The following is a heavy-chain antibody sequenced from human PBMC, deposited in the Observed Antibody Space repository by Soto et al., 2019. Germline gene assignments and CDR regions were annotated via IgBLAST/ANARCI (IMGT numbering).Heavy chain of an antibody. CDR1: GGSFSGYY. CDR3: ARQQGGSIFGRYYYYYGMDV. V-gene: IGHV4-34*01. CDR2: INHSGST. Sequence: SETLSLTCAVYGGSFSGYYWSWIRQPPGKGLEWIGEINHSGSTNYNPSLKSRVTISVDTSKNQFYLKLSSVTAADTAVYYCARQQGGSIFGRYYYYYGMDVWGQGTTVTVSS. J-gene: IGHJ6*02. D-gene: IGHD3-3*01.